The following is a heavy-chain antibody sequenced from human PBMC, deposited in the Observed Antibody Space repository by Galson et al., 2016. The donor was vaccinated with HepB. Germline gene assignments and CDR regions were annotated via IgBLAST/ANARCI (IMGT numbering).Heavy chain of an antibody. CDR3: ALGAGYGDPFDY. V-gene: IGHV1-69*06. Sequence: SVKVSCKASGGTFSRYPISWVRQAPGQGLEWMGGIIPIFGTANFAQKFQGRVTITADKSTSTAYMELSSLRSEDTAVYYCALGAGYGDPFDYWGQGTLVTVSS. CDR2: IIPIFGTA. J-gene: IGHJ4*02. D-gene: IGHD4-17*01. CDR1: GGTFSRYP.